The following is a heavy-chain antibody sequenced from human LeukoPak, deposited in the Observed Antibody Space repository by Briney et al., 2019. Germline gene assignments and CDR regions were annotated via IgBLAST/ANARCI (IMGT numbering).Heavy chain of an antibody. CDR3: AKEQTNYYYYYGMDV. CDR1: GFTFSSYA. V-gene: IGHV3-23*01. CDR2: ISGSGGST. J-gene: IGHJ6*02. Sequence: GGSLRLSCAASGFTFSSYAMGWVRQAPGKGLEWVSAISGSGGSTYYADSVKGRFTISRDNSKNTLYLQMNSLRAEDTAVYYCAKEQTNYYYYYGMDVWGQGTTVTVSS.